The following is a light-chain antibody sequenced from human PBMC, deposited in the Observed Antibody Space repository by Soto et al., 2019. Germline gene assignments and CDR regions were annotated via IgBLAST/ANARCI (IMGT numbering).Light chain of an antibody. Sequence: EIVMTQSPASLSVSPGEGATLSCRASQSVNSNLAWYQQKPGQTPRLLIYDASTTAAGIPARFSGSGSGTYFTLTISSLQSEDFAVYYCQQYNDWPWTFGQGTKVEIK. J-gene: IGKJ1*01. CDR3: QQYNDWPWT. V-gene: IGKV3-15*01. CDR2: DAS. CDR1: QSVNSN.